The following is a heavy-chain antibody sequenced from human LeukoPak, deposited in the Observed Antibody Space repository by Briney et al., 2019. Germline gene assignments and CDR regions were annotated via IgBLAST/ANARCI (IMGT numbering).Heavy chain of an antibody. CDR1: SYSISSGYY. CDR2: IYHSGST. CDR3: ARDRYSSIWYEGLGTVGFDY. V-gene: IGHV4-38-2*02. J-gene: IGHJ4*02. Sequence: SETLSLTCTVSSYSISSGYYWGWIRQPPGKGLEWIGSIYHSGSTYYNPSLKSRVTISVDTSKNQFSLKLTSVTAADTAVYYCARDRYSSIWYEGLGTVGFDYWGQGTLVTVSS. D-gene: IGHD6-13*01.